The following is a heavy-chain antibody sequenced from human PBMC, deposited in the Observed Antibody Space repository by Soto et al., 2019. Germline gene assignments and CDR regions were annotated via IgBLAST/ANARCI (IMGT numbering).Heavy chain of an antibody. J-gene: IGHJ6*02. V-gene: IGHV3-23*01. CDR2: ISGSGGST. CDR3: AKDTWNDVPLYYYYYYGMDV. Sequence: LRLSCAASGFTFSSYAMSWVRQAPGKGLEWVSAISGSGGSTYYADSVKGRFTISRDNSKNTLYLQMNSLRAEDTAVYYCAKDTWNDVPLYYYYYYGMDVWGQGTTVTVSS. CDR1: GFTFSSYA. D-gene: IGHD1-1*01.